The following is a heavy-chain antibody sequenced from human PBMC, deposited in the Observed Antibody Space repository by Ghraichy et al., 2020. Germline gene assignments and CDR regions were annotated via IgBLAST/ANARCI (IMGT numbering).Heavy chain of an antibody. CDR3: AKGGGVVAAASDY. J-gene: IGHJ4*02. V-gene: IGHV3-23*01. D-gene: IGHD2-15*01. CDR1: GFSFSSYA. Sequence: GGSLRLSCAASGFSFSSYAMSWVRQAPGKGLEWVSGISAGGGRTYHADSVKGRFTISRDNSKNTVYLQMNSLRVEDTAVYYCAKGGGVVAAASDYWGQGTLVTVSS. CDR2: ISAGGGRT.